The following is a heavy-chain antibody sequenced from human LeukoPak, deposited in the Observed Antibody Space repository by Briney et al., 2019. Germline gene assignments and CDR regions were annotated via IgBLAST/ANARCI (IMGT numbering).Heavy chain of an antibody. V-gene: IGHV4-39*01. CDR1: GGSITSGSFY. J-gene: IGHJ4*02. CDR2: IYYSGTT. Sequence: SETLSLTCIVSGGSITSGSFYWGWIRQPPGKGLEWIGSIYYSGTTHYNPSLKSRATLSVDTSKNQFSLNLSSVTAPDTAVYYCARHAWVGRTGFDYWGRGTLVTVSS. CDR3: ARHAWVGRTGFDY. D-gene: IGHD2-8*02.